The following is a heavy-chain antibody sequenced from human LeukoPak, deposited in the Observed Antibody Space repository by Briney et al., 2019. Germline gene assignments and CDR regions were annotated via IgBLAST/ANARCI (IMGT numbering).Heavy chain of an antibody. CDR3: ARVWARLESTNAFDI. V-gene: IGHV1-69*05. CDR2: IIPIFGTA. J-gene: IGHJ3*02. D-gene: IGHD3-16*01. CDR1: GDTFSSYA. Sequence: ASVKVSCKASGDTFSSYAISWVRQAPGQGLEWMGRIIPIFGTANYAQKFQGRVTITTDESTSTAYMELSSLRSEDTAVYYCARVWARLESTNAFDIWGQGTMVTVSS.